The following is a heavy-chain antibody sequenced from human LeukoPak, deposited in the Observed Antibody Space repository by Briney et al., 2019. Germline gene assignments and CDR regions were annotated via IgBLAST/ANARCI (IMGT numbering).Heavy chain of an antibody. J-gene: IGHJ2*01. Sequence: GGSLRLSCAASGFTFSSYGMHWVRQAPGKGLEWVAFIRYDGSNKYYADSVKGRFTISRDNSKNTLYLQMNSLRAEDTAVYYCAKDQNSGGYYDWYFDLWGRGTLVTVSS. V-gene: IGHV3-30*02. CDR1: GFTFSSYG. D-gene: IGHD1-26*01. CDR3: AKDQNSGGYYDWYFDL. CDR2: IRYDGSNK.